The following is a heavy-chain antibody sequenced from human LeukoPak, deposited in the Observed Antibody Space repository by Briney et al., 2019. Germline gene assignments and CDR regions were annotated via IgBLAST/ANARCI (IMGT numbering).Heavy chain of an antibody. J-gene: IGHJ4*02. CDR2: IYPGDSET. Sequence: GDSLKISWQGSGYRFTSYWIAWAGQMPGKGREWMGMIYPGDSETRYRPSVQGQVTISADKSISTAYLQWSSLKASDTAMYYCAITSRSFDYWGQGTLVTVSS. V-gene: IGHV5-51*01. CDR1: GYRFTSYW. CDR3: AITSRSFDY. D-gene: IGHD2/OR15-2a*01.